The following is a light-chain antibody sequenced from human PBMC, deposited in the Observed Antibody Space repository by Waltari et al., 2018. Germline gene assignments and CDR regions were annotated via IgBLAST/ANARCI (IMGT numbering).Light chain of an antibody. CDR3: QHYVRLPAT. J-gene: IGKJ1*01. CDR1: QSVGRS. CDR2: GAS. V-gene: IGKV3-20*01. Sequence: EIALTQSPGTLSLSPGERATLSCRASQSVGRSLAWYQQIPGQAPRLLIYGASSRATGIPDRFSGSGSGTDFSLTISRLEPEDFAVYFCQHYVRLPATFGQGTKVAI.